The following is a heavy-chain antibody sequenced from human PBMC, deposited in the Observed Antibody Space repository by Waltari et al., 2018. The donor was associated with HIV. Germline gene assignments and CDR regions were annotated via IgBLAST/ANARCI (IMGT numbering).Heavy chain of an antibody. Sequence: QVQLVQSGAEVKQPGASAKVSCKASGYTFTSYDINWVRQATGQGLEWMGWMNPNSGNTGYAQKFQGRVTMTRNTSISTAYMELNSLRSEDTAVYYCARGRNMIRGKYYYYYGMDVWGQGTTVTVS. CDR3: ARGRNMIRGKYYYYYGMDV. CDR1: GYTFTSYD. D-gene: IGHD3-10*01. V-gene: IGHV1-8*01. CDR2: MNPNSGNT. J-gene: IGHJ6*02.